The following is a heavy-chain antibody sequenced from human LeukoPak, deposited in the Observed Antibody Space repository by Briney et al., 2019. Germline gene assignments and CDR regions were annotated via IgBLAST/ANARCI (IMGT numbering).Heavy chain of an antibody. CDR3: ARQWYYYDSSGYYYDAFDI. CDR2: ISSSSTI. J-gene: IGHJ3*02. Sequence: GGSLRLSCAASGFTFSSYSMNWVRQAPGKGLEWVSYISSSSTIYYADSVKGRFTISRDNAKNSLYLQTNSLRAEDTAVYYCARQWYYYDSSGYYYDAFDIWGQGTMVTVSS. CDR1: GFTFSSYS. V-gene: IGHV3-48*04. D-gene: IGHD3-22*01.